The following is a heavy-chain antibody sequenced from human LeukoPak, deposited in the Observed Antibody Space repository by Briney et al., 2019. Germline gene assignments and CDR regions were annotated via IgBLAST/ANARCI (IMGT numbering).Heavy chain of an antibody. CDR3: ARGLSRELLWFGDQGAFDI. Sequence: GGSLRLSCAASGFTFSSYSMNWVRQAPGKGLEWVSSISSSSSYIYYADSVKGRFTISRDNAKNSLYLQMNSLRAEDTAVYYCARGLSRELLWFGDQGAFDIWGQGTMVTVSS. CDR2: ISSSSSYI. D-gene: IGHD3-10*01. V-gene: IGHV3-21*01. CDR1: GFTFSSYS. J-gene: IGHJ3*02.